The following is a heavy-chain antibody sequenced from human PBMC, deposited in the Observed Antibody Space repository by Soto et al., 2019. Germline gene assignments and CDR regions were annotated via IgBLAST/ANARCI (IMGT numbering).Heavy chain of an antibody. J-gene: IGHJ4*02. Sequence: QITLKESGPTLVKPTQTLTLTCTFSGFSLSTSGVAVGWIRQPPGKALEWLELIYWDDDKPYSPSLKSRLTTTKDTSKNRVVITMTNVDPLDTATYYCSRHSGTFDYWGQGILVTVSS. D-gene: IGHD1-26*01. CDR1: GFSLSTSGVA. CDR2: IYWDDDK. V-gene: IGHV2-5*02. CDR3: SRHSGTFDY.